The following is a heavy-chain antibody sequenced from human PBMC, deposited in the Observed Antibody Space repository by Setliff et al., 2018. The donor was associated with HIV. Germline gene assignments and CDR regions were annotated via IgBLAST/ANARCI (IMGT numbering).Heavy chain of an antibody. CDR3: ARGLSFYDPGGFDY. J-gene: IGHJ4*02. CDR1: GGSISSYY. D-gene: IGHD3-22*01. V-gene: IGHV4-4*09. Sequence: KPSETLSLTCTVSGGSISSYYWSWIRQPPGKGLEWIGYIYTSGSTNYNPSLKSRVTISVDTSKNQFSLKLSSLPAADTAAYYCARGLSFYDPGGFDYWGQGTLVTVSS. CDR2: IYTSGST.